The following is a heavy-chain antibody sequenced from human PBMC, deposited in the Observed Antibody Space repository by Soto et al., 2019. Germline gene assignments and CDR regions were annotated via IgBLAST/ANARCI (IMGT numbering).Heavy chain of an antibody. D-gene: IGHD2-15*01. CDR3: AKDKGWRRGYGMDV. CDR2: ISWNSGSI. J-gene: IGHJ6*02. Sequence: EVQLVESGGGLVQPGRSLRLSCAASGFTFDDYAMHWVRQAPGKGLEWVSGISWNSGSIGYADSVKGRFTISRDNAKNSLYLQMNSLRAEDTALYYCAKDKGWRRGYGMDVWGQGTTVTVSS. V-gene: IGHV3-9*01. CDR1: GFTFDDYA.